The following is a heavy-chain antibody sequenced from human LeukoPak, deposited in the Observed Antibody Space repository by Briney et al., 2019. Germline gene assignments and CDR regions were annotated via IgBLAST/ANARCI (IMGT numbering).Heavy chain of an antibody. CDR2: IHTSGST. D-gene: IGHD3-22*01. J-gene: IGHJ4*02. Sequence: SETLSLTCAVSGVSISGYYWSWIRQPAGKGLEWIGRIHTSGSTNYNPSLKSRVTMSVDTSKNQFSLKLSSVTAADTAVYYCARGDNSSGQGYWGQGTLVTVSS. CDR3: ARGDNSSGQGY. V-gene: IGHV4-59*10. CDR1: GVSISGYY.